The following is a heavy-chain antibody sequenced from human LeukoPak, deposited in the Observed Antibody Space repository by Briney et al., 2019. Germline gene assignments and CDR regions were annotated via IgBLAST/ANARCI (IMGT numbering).Heavy chain of an antibody. D-gene: IGHD3-3*01. CDR2: NNPNSGGT. V-gene: IGHV1-2*02. J-gene: IGHJ4*02. CDR1: GYTFTGYY. Sequence: GASVKVSCKASGYTFTGYYMHWVRQAPGQGLEWMGWNNPNSGGTNYAQKFQGRVTMTRDTSISTAYMELSRLRSDDTAVYYCARDPSYYDFWSGYYTMGDWGQGTLVTVSS. CDR3: ARDPSYYDFWSGYYTMGD.